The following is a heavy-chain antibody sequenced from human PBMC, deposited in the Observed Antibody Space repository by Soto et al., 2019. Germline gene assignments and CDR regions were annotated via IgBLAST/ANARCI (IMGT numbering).Heavy chain of an antibody. CDR2: VYYSGST. D-gene: IGHD3-22*01. CDR3: ARLESAYDSSGYVFY. Sequence: QLQLQESGPGLVKPSETLSLTCTVSGGSISSSSYYWGWIRQPPGKGLEGIGSVYYSGSTYYNPSLKSRVTISVDTPKNQFSLKLSSVTAADTAVYYCARLESAYDSSGYVFYWGQGTLVTVSS. CDR1: GGSISSSSYY. V-gene: IGHV4-39*01. J-gene: IGHJ4*02.